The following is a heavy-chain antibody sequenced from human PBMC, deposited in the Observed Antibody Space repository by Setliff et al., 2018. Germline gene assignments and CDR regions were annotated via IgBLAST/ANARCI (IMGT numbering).Heavy chain of an antibody. Sequence: ASVKVSCKASGYTFTNYGITWVRQAPGQGLEWMAWISAYDGNTRFAQNFQGRVTLTTDTPTSTAYMELRGLISDDTAVYYCARSPPNRGSGSGWYGDFWGQGTLVTVSS. CDR3: ARSPPNRGSGSGWYGDF. D-gene: IGHD6-19*01. CDR2: ISAYDGNT. CDR1: GYTFTNYG. V-gene: IGHV1-18*01. J-gene: IGHJ4*02.